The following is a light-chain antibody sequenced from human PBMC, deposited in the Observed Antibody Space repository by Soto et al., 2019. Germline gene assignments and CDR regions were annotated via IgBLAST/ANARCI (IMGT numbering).Light chain of an antibody. V-gene: IGKV2-28*01. CDR3: MQALQAHS. CDR1: QSLLHSNGYNY. J-gene: IGKJ2*03. Sequence: DIVMTQSPLSLPVTPGEPASISCRSSQSLLHSNGYNYLDWYLQKPGQSPQLLIYLGSNRASGVPDRFRGSGSGTDFTLKISRVEAEDVGVYYCMQALQAHSFGQGTKLEIK. CDR2: LGS.